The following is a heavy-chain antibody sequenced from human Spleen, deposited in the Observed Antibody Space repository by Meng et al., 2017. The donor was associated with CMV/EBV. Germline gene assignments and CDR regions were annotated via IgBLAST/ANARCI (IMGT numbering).Heavy chain of an antibody. Sequence: ASVQVSCKVSGYTLTESSMHWVRQAPGKGLEWMGNFDPEDGKATYAQKFQGRVTMTEDTSTDTAYMELSGLRSEDTAIYYCATTAPPPVGGDGFYWGKGTLVTVSS. CDR1: GYTLTESS. J-gene: IGHJ1*01. D-gene: IGHD2-21*01. CDR2: FDPEDGKA. V-gene: IGHV1-24*01. CDR3: ATTAPPPVGGDGFY.